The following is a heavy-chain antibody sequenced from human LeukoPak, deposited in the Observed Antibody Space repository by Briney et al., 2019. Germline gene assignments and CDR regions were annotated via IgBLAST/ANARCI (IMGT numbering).Heavy chain of an antibody. CDR2: IIPIFGIA. CDR3: AREGDIVVVPAAIPNWFDP. V-gene: IGHV1-69*04. D-gene: IGHD2-2*02. CDR1: GGTFSSYA. Sequence: ASVKVSCKASGGTFSSYAISWVRQAPGQGLEWMGRIIPIFGIANYAQKFQGRVTITADKSTSTAYMELSSLRSEDTAVYYCAREGDIVVVPAAIPNWFDPWAREPWSPSPQ. J-gene: IGHJ5*02.